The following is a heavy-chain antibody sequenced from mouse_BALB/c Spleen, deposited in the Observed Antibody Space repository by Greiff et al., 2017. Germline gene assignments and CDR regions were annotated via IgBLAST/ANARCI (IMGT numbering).Heavy chain of an antibody. CDR2: INPSNGGT. D-gene: IGHD1-2*01. V-gene: IGHV1S81*02. CDR3: TRGGTATYYYAMDY. CDR1: GYTFTSYY. J-gene: IGHJ4*01. Sequence: VQLQQSGAELVKPGASVKLSCKASGYTFTSYYMYWVKQRPGQGLEWIGEINPSNGGTNFNEKFKSKATLTVDKSSSTAYMQLSSLTSEDSAVYYCTRGGTATYYYAMDYWGQGTSVTVSS.